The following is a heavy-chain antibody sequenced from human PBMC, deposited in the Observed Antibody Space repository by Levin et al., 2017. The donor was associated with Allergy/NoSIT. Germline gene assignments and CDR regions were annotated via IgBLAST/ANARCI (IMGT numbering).Heavy chain of an antibody. Sequence: KPGGSLRLSCAASGFTFSDYYMSWIRQAPGKGLEWVSYISSSSSYTNYADSVKGRFTISRDNAKNSLYLQMNSLRAEDTAVYYCARDIRVFATYGSGSYFYYYYMDVWGKGTTVTVSS. J-gene: IGHJ6*03. CDR3: ARDIRVFATYGSGSYFYYYYMDV. D-gene: IGHD3-10*01. CDR1: GFTFSDYY. V-gene: IGHV3-11*06. CDR2: ISSSSSYT.